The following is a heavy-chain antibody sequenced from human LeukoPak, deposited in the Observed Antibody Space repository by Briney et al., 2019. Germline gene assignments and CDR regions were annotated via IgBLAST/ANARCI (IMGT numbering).Heavy chain of an antibody. CDR2: IHGDGGDK. CDR3: TKDITNYYIWDY. V-gene: IGHV3-30*02. Sequence: PGGSLRLSCAASGFTFSSYAMHWVRQAPGMGLEWVAVIHGDGGDKYYAGSVKGRFTLSRDNSKDTLSLQMNSLRAEDTAVYYCTKDITNYYIWDYWGQGTLVTVSS. D-gene: IGHD4/OR15-4a*01. CDR1: GFTFSSYA. J-gene: IGHJ4*02.